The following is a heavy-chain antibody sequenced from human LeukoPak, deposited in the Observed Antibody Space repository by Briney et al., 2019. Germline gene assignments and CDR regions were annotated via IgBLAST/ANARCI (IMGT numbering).Heavy chain of an antibody. D-gene: IGHD3-3*01. V-gene: IGHV3-23*01. CDR2: ISGNAGST. Sequence: GGPLRLSCAASGFTFSSFAMSWVRQAPGKGLEWVSTISGNAGSTYYADSAKGRFTISRDNSKNTLYLQMNSLRAADTAVYYCAKGSGYDFWSGYSAHDYWGQGTLVTVSS. CDR1: GFTFSSFA. CDR3: AKGSGYDFWSGYSAHDY. J-gene: IGHJ4*02.